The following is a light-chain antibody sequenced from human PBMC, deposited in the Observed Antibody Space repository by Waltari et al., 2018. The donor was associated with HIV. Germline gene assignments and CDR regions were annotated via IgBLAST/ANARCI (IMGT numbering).Light chain of an antibody. Sequence: SYELTQPPSVPVSPGQTASITCSGDKLGDKYACWYQQKPGQSPVMVIYQDSERPSGIPERFSGSNSGNTATLTISGTQAMDEADHYCQAWDNSTAVFGGGTKLTVL. CDR2: QDS. CDR1: KLGDKY. J-gene: IGLJ2*01. V-gene: IGLV3-1*01. CDR3: QAWDNSTAV.